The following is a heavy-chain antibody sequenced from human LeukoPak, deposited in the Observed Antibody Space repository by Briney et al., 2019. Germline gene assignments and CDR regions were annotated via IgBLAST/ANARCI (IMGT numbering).Heavy chain of an antibody. CDR2: ISSSSSTI. J-gene: IGHJ4*02. CDR3: ARAVNTMVRGVIGY. CDR1: GFTFSSYS. Sequence: GGSLRLSCAASGFTFSSYSMNWVRQAPGKGLEWVSYISSSSSTIYYADSVKGRFTISRDNAKNSLYLQMNSLRAEDTAVYYCARAVNTMVRGVIGYWGQGTLVTVSS. V-gene: IGHV3-48*01. D-gene: IGHD3-10*01.